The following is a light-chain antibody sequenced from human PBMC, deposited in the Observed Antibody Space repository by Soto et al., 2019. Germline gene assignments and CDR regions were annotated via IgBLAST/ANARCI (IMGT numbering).Light chain of an antibody. CDR2: ATS. CDR3: QQSYSTPRT. V-gene: IGKV1-39*01. J-gene: IGKJ1*01. CDR1: QISSSY. Sequence: IQMTQSPCSMSAPLGDSIPVTCRASQISSSYLTWYQQKPGKAPKLLIYATSSLQCGVPSRFSGSGSGTDFTLTISSLQPEDFATYYCQQSYSTPRTFGQGTKVDIK.